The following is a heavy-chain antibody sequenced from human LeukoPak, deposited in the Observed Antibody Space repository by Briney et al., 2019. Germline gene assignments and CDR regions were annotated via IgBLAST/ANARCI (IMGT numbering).Heavy chain of an antibody. CDR3: AKDSREGYDILTGYYFDY. Sequence: HPGGSLRLSRAASGFTFSSYAMSWVRQAPGKGLEWVSAISGSGGSTYYADSAKGRFTISRDNSKNTLYLQMNSLRAEDTAVYYCAKDSREGYDILTGYYFDYWGQGTLVTVSS. J-gene: IGHJ4*02. CDR2: ISGSGGST. CDR1: GFTFSSYA. D-gene: IGHD3-9*01. V-gene: IGHV3-23*01.